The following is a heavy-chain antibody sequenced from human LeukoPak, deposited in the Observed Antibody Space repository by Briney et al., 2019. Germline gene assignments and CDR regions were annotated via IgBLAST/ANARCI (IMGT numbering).Heavy chain of an antibody. D-gene: IGHD5-24*01. CDR2: ISSSGSTI. CDR1: GFTFSSYS. V-gene: IGHV3-48*04. Sequence: GGSLRLSCAASGFTFSSYSMNWVRQAPGKGLEWVSYISSSGSTIYYADSVKGRFTISRDNAKNSLYLQMNSLRAEDTAVYYCARGGPGMLQGWPFGYWGQGTLVTVSS. J-gene: IGHJ4*02. CDR3: ARGGPGMLQGWPFGY.